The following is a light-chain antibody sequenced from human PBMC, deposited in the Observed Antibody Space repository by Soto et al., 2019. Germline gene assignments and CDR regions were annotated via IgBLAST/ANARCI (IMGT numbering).Light chain of an antibody. CDR3: LQGTHWPFT. CDR2: MVS. Sequence: DVVMTQSPLSLPVTLGQPASISCRSSQSLVYGSGNIYLNWFQQRPGQSPRRLIYMVSIRDSGVPDRFSGSGSGTDFTLKLSRVEAENFRVYYCLQGTHWPFTLGPGTKVDIK. CDR1: QSLVYGSGNIY. V-gene: IGKV2-30*01. J-gene: IGKJ3*01.